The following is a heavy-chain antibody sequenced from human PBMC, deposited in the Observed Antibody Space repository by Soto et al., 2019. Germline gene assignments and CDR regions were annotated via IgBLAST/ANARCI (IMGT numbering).Heavy chain of an antibody. V-gene: IGHV1-69*06. D-gene: IGHD2-15*01. CDR3: ARDCSGGSCYVPTGYYGMDV. CDR1: GGTFSSYA. Sequence: GASVKVSFKASGGTFSSYAISWVRQAPGQGLEWMGGIIPIFGTANYAQKFQGRVTITADKSTSTAYMELSSLRSEDTAVYYCARDCSGGSCYVPTGYYGMDVWGQGTTVTVSS. J-gene: IGHJ6*02. CDR2: IIPIFGTA.